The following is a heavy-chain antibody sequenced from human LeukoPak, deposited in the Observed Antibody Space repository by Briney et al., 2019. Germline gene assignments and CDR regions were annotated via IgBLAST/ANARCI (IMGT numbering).Heavy chain of an antibody. V-gene: IGHV3-9*01. CDR1: GFTFTDHA. Sequence: PGRSLRLSCAASGFTFTDHAMHWVRQAPGKGLEWVSSISWNSGRIAYADSVKGRLNISRDNAENSLYLQMNSLRGEDTALYYCARGGYSYGTDFDYWGQGTLVTVSS. CDR2: ISWNSGRI. CDR3: ARGGYSYGTDFDY. D-gene: IGHD5-18*01. J-gene: IGHJ4*02.